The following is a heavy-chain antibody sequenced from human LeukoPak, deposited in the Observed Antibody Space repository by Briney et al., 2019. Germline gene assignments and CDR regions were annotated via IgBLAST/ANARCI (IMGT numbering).Heavy chain of an antibody. J-gene: IGHJ5*02. CDR2: INHSGSA. D-gene: IGHD6-13*01. V-gene: IGHV4-34*01. Sequence: PSETLSLTCAVYGGPFSRYYWTWIRQPPGKGLEWIGEINHSGSANYNPSLKSRVTISVDASKSQFSLRLSSVTAADTAVYYCARLTYSNNWYFRRGLDNWFDPWGQGTLVTVSS. CDR3: ARLTYSNNWYFRRGLDNWFDP. CDR1: GGPFSRYY.